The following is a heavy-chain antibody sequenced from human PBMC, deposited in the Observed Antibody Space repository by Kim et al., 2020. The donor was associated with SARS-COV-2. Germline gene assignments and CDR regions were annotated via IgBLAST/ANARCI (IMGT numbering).Heavy chain of an antibody. J-gene: IGHJ4*02. CDR3: ARRRSQWLVSPFDY. V-gene: IGHV4-39*01. D-gene: IGHD6-19*01. Sequence: NPSLKSRVTISVDTSKNQFSLKLSSVTAADTAVYYCARRRSQWLVSPFDYWGQGTLVTVSS.